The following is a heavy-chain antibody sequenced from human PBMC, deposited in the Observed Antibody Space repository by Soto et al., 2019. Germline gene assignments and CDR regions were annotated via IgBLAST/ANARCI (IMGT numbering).Heavy chain of an antibody. Sequence: PSETLSLTCTVSGGSISSYYWSWIRQPPGKELHYIGYIYYSGSTNYNPSLKSRVTISVDTSKNQFSLKLSSVTAADTAVYYCARDRLPAMVRGVTLKGWFDPWGQGTLVTVSS. V-gene: IGHV4-59*12. CDR3: ARDRLPAMVRGVTLKGWFDP. D-gene: IGHD3-10*01. CDR2: IYYSGST. J-gene: IGHJ5*02. CDR1: GGSISSYY.